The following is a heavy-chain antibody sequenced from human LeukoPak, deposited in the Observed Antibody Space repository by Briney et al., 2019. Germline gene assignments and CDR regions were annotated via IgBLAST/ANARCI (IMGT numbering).Heavy chain of an antibody. Sequence: SETLSLTCTVSGGSVSSGNYYWSWIRQPPGKGLEWIGYIYFSGSTNYNPSLKSRVTISLDTSKNQFSLKLSSVTAADTAVYYCARRATVTKYYFDYWGQGTLVTVSS. V-gene: IGHV4-61*01. CDR2: IYFSGST. D-gene: IGHD4-17*01. CDR1: GGSVSSGNYY. J-gene: IGHJ4*02. CDR3: ARRATVTKYYFDY.